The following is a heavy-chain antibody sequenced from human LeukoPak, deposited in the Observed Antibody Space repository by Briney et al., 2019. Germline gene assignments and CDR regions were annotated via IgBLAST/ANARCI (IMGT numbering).Heavy chain of an antibody. CDR1: GRTISDGDWY. J-gene: IGHJ3*02. CDR3: AREIAVAGSAFDI. V-gene: IGHV4-30-4*08. D-gene: IGHD6-19*01. CDR2: IHFSGST. Sequence: SQTLSLTCTVSGRTISDGDWYWSWIRQTPGKGHEWIGYIHFSGSTNYNPSLKSRVTISLDTSKNQFSLKLNSLTAADTAAYYCAREIAVAGSAFDIWGQGTMVTVSS.